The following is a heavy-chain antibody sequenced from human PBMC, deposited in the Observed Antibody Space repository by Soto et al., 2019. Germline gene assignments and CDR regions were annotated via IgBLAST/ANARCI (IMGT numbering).Heavy chain of an antibody. CDR2: TVPILALT. V-gene: IGHV1-69*02. D-gene: IGHD4-17*01. CDR3: ASQGDYMALDI. Sequence: QVQLVQCGAEVKKPGSSVKVSCKASGGTFSSYSFNWVRQAPGQGLEWMGRTVPILALTNYAQKFQGRVTITADKSTSTAYMELSSPRSEDTAVYYCASQGDYMALDIWGQGTMVTVSS. CDR1: GGTFSSYS. J-gene: IGHJ3*02.